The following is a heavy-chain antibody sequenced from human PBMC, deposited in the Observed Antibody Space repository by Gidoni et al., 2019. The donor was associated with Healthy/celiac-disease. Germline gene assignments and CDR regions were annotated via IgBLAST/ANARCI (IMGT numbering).Heavy chain of an antibody. Sequence: QVQLVQSGAEVKKPGSSVKVSCKASGGTFSRYAISWVRQAPGQGLEWMGGIIPIFGTANYAQKFQGRVTITADESTSTAYMKLSSLRSEDTAVYYCASRCSGGSCYSDYYYYGMDVWGQGATVTVSS. J-gene: IGHJ6*02. CDR1: GGTFSRYA. V-gene: IGHV1-69*01. D-gene: IGHD2-15*01. CDR3: ASRCSGGSCYSDYYYYGMDV. CDR2: IIPIFGTA.